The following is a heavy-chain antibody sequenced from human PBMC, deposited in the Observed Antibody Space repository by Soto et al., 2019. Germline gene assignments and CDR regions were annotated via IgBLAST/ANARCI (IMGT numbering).Heavy chain of an antibody. J-gene: IGHJ4*02. CDR3: AKEYLGSSSWYYFDY. CDR2: ISYDGSNK. D-gene: IGHD6-13*01. CDR1: GFTFSSYG. V-gene: IGHV3-30*18. Sequence: QVQLVESGGGVVQPGRSLRLSCAASGFTFSSYGMHWVRQAPGKGLEWVAVISYDGSNKYYADYVKGRFTISRDNSKNTLYLQMNSLRAEDTAVYYCAKEYLGSSSWYYFDYWGQGTLVTVSS.